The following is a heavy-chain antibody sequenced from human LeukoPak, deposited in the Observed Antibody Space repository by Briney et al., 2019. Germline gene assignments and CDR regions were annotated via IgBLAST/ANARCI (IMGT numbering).Heavy chain of an antibody. D-gene: IGHD4-17*01. CDR2: INHSGST. CDR3: ARGADYGEDY. V-gene: IGHV4-34*01. CDR1: GGSFSGYY. J-gene: IGHJ4*02. Sequence: PSETLSLTCAVYGGSFSGYYWSWIRQPPGKGLEWIGEINHSGSTNYNPSLKSRVTISVDTSKNQFSLKLSSVTAADTAVYYCARGADYGEDYWGQGTLVTVSS.